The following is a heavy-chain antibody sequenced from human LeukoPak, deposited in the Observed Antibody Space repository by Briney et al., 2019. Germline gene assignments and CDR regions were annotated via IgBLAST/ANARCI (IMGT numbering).Heavy chain of an antibody. CDR3: ARGEIFGVVIPNWFDP. CDR2: TYYRSKWYN. J-gene: IGHJ5*02. Sequence: SQTLSLTCAISGDSVSSNSAAWNWIRQSPSRGLEWLGRTYYRSKWYNDYAVSVKSRITINPDTSKNQFSLQLNSVTPEDTAVYYCARGEIFGVVIPNWFDPWGQGTLATVSS. CDR1: GDSVSSNSAA. D-gene: IGHD3-3*01. V-gene: IGHV6-1*01.